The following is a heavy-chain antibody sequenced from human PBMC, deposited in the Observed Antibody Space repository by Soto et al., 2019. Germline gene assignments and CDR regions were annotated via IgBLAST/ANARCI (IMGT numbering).Heavy chain of an antibody. CDR1: GFTFSSYW. CDR3: ARGPYYYDSSGYSYFDY. V-gene: IGHV3-74*01. J-gene: IGHJ4*02. CDR2: INSDGSST. D-gene: IGHD3-22*01. Sequence: GGSLRLSCAASGFTFSSYWMHWVRQAPGKGLVWVSRINSDGSSTSYADSVKGRFTISRDNAKNTLYLQMNSLRAEDTAVYYCARGPYYYDSSGYSYFDYWGQGTLVTVSS.